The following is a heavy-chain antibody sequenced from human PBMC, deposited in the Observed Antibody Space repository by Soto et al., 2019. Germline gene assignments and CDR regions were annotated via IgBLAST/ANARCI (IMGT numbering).Heavy chain of an antibody. J-gene: IGHJ4*02. D-gene: IGHD3-3*01. CDR1: GYTFTSYG. CDR2: ISAYNGNT. V-gene: IGHV1-18*01. CDR3: AIDRPHNRALYDFWSGYYGYYFDY. Sequence: ASVKVSCEASGYTFTSYGISWVRQAPGQGLEWMGWISAYNGNTNYAQKLQGRVTMTTDTSTSTAYMELRSLRSDDTAVYYCAIDRPHNRALYDFWSGYYGYYFDYWGQGTLVTVSS.